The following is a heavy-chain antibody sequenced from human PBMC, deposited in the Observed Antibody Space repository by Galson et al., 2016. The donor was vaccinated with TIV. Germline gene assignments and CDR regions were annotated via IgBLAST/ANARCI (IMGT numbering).Heavy chain of an antibody. D-gene: IGHD4-17*01. V-gene: IGHV3-30*02. CDR2: IRYDGSNK. CDR3: AKDSTTTLYYMDV. Sequence: SLRLSCATSGFIFSSYGIHWVRQAPGKGLEWVAFIRYDGSNKYYADSVKGRFTISRDNSKNTVYLQMNGLRAEDTALYCCAKDSTTTLYYMDVWGKGTTVTVSS. CDR1: GFIFSSYG. J-gene: IGHJ6*03.